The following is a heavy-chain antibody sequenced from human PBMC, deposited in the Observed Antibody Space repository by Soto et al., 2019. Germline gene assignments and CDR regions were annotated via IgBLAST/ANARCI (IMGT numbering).Heavy chain of an antibody. CDR2: IYYDGST. V-gene: IGHV4-59*01. D-gene: IGHD6-25*01. J-gene: IGHJ5*02. CDR1: GGSISTYY. CDR3: ARDQLSSGLYVWFDP. Sequence: SETLSLTCTVSGGSISTYYWSWIRQPPGKGLEWIGYIYYDGSTSYNPSLRSRVTISVDTSKNQFSPILSSVTSADTAVYYCARDQLSSGLYVWFDPWGQGTLVTVSS.